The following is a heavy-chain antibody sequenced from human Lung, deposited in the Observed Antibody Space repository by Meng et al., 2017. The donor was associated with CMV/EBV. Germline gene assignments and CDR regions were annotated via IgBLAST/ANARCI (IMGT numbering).Heavy chain of an antibody. V-gene: IGHV3-21*01. J-gene: IGHJ4*02. Sequence: YSMRWYRKDQGKGVEGDSCIRRGSRNICNGDTVKGRFTIARDNAKNSLFLEMKSLRAEDTAVYYCVRFVEEYHSGAGSYYISAYADYWGQGTLVTVSS. D-gene: IGHD3-10*01. CDR3: VRFVEEYHSGAGSYYISAYADY. CDR1: YS. CDR2: IRRGSRNI.